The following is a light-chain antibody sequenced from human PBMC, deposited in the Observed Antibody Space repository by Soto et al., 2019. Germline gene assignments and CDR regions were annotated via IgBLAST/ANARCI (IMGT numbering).Light chain of an antibody. Sequence: QSVLTQPASVSGSPGQSITISCTGTSSDVGGYKYVSWYQQHPDKAPKLIIFEVSNRPSGISSRFSGSKSGNTASLTISGLQAEDEADYYCASYTSSSTSVIFGRGTKLIVL. CDR2: EVS. CDR1: SSDVGGYKY. V-gene: IGLV2-14*01. CDR3: ASYTSSSTSVI. J-gene: IGLJ2*01.